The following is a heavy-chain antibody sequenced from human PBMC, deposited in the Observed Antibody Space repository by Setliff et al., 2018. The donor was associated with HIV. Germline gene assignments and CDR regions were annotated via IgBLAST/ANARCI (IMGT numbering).Heavy chain of an antibody. D-gene: IGHD6-13*01. V-gene: IGHV5-51*01. J-gene: IGHJ4*02. CDR3: ARRMWQQDSKFMYYFDY. CDR1: GYSFTSYW. Sequence: AGESLKISCKGSGYSFTSYWIGWVRQMPGKGLEWMGIIYPGDSDTRYSPSFQGQVTISADKSISTAYLQWSSLKASDTAMYYCARRMWQQDSKFMYYFDYWGQGTLVTVSS. CDR2: IYPGDSDT.